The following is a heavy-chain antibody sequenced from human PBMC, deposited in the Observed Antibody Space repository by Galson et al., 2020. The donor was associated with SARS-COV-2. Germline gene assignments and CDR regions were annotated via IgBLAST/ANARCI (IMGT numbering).Heavy chain of an antibody. CDR1: GGSISSSSYY. CDR3: ARSQLELFGYMDV. J-gene: IGHJ6*03. V-gene: IGHV4-39*07. Sequence: SETLSLTCTVSGGSISSSSYYWGWIRQPPGKGLEWIGSIYYSGSTYYNPSLKSRVTISVDTSKNQFSLKLSSVTAADTAVYYCARSQLELFGYMDVWGKGTTVTVSS. D-gene: IGHD1-1*01. CDR2: IYYSGST.